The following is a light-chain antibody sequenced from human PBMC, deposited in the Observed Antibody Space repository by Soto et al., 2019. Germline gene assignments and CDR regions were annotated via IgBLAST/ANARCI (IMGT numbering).Light chain of an antibody. J-gene: IGKJ1*01. V-gene: IGKV1-5*03. CDR1: QTISSW. CDR2: KAS. Sequence: DIPMPQSPSTLSGSVGDRVTITCRARQTISSWLAWYQQKPGKAPKLLIYKASTLKSGVPSRFSGSGSATEFTLTISSLQPDDFATYDCQHYNSYSEALGQGTKVELK. CDR3: QHYNSYSEA.